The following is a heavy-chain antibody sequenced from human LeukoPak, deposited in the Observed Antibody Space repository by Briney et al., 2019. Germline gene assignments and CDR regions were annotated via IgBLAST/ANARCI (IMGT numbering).Heavy chain of an antibody. CDR1: GFTFSSYA. V-gene: IGHV3-30-3*01. CDR3: APKGRWLQLQSYFDY. Sequence: GRSLRLSCAASGFTFSSYAMHWVRQAPGKGLEWVAVISYDGSNKYSADSVEGRFTISRDNSKNTLYLQMNTLRAEDTAVYYCAPKGRWLQLQSYFDYWGQGTLVTVSS. CDR2: ISYDGSNK. D-gene: IGHD5-24*01. J-gene: IGHJ4*02.